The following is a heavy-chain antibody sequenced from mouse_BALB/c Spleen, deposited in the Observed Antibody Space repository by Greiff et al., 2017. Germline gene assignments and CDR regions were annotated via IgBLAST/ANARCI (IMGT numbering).Heavy chain of an antibody. CDR1: GYTFTSYW. D-gene: IGHD2-3*01. J-gene: IGHJ2*01. CDR3: ARTGWLLRYFDY. CDR2: IYPGDGDT. Sequence: VKLVESGAELARPGASVKLSCKASGYTFTSYWMQWVKQRPGQGLEWIGAIYPGDGDTRYTQKFKGKATLTADKSSSTAYMQLSSLASEDSAVYYCARTGWLLRYFDYWGQGTTLTVSS. V-gene: IGHV1-87*01.